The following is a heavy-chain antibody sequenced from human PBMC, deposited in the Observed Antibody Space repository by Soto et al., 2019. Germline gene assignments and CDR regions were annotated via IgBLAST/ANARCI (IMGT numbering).Heavy chain of an antibody. V-gene: IGHV5-51*01. CDR1: GYSFTSYW. CDR2: IYPGDSDT. J-gene: IGHJ4*02. Sequence: GESLTISCKGSGYSFTSYWIGWVRQMPGKGLEWMGIIYPGDSDTRYSPSFHGQVTISADQSISTAYLQWSSLNASDTAMYYCAREAAAGGIDYWGQGTLVSVAA. D-gene: IGHD6-13*01. CDR3: AREAAAGGIDY.